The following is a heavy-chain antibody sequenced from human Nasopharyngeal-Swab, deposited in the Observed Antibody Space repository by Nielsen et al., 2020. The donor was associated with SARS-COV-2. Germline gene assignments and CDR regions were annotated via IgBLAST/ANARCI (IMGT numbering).Heavy chain of an antibody. CDR2: IKQDGSEK. V-gene: IGHV3-7*01. Sequence: VRQMPGKGLEWVANIKQDGSEKYYVDSVKGRLTISRDNAKNSLYLQMNSLRAEDTAVYYCAREMGEFDYWGQGTLVTVSS. D-gene: IGHD2-21*01. CDR3: AREMGEFDY. J-gene: IGHJ4*02.